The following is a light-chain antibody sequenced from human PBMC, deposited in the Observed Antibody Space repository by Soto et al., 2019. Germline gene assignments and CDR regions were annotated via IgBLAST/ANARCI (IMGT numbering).Light chain of an antibody. CDR3: QQYYSVPWT. CDR2: WAS. J-gene: IGKJ1*01. CDR1: QSVLYSSNNKNY. V-gene: IGKV4-1*01. Sequence: DIVMTQSPDSLAVSLGERATINCKSSQSVLYSSNNKNYLAWYQLKPGQPPKLLLYWASTRESGVPDRFSGSGSGTDFTLTISSLQAEDVAVYYCQQYYSVPWTFGQGTKVEIK.